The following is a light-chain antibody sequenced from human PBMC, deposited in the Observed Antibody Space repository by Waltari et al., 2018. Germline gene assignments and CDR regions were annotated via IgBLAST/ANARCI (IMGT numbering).Light chain of an antibody. J-gene: IGLJ2*01. CDR1: TLRSYY. CDR2: GQD. CDR3: LSRDTSSTRL. Sequence: SSELTQDPAVSVALRQTVRITSQGATLRSYYARWYQQRTGQAPILVLYGQDNRPSGIPDRFSGSTSGNTASLTITGAQAEDEADYYCLSRDTSSTRLFGGGTRLTV. V-gene: IGLV3-19*01.